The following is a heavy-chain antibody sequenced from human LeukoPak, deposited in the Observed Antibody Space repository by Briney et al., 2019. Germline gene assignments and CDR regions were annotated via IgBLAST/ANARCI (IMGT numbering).Heavy chain of an antibody. CDR2: ISAYNGNT. D-gene: IGHD2-2*01. CDR1: GYTFTGYY. V-gene: IGHV1-18*04. CDR3: ARDGVVPAITVDY. Sequence: GASVKVSCKASGYTFTGYYMHWVRQAHGQGLEWMGWISAYNGNTNYAQKLQGRVTMTTDTSTSTAYMELRSLRSDDTAVYYCARDGVVPAITVDYWGQGTLVTVSS. J-gene: IGHJ4*02.